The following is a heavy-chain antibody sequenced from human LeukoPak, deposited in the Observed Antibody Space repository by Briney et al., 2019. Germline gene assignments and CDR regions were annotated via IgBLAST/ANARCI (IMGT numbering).Heavy chain of an antibody. CDR3: AGAERTVNVFDI. D-gene: IGHD1-1*01. J-gene: IGHJ3*02. Sequence: PSETLSLTCSVPDGSIKSYHWSWVRHPAGTGLEWIGRIYTSGSTDYNLSPLSRATMPLATSKNQSPLILRSITAAVRAGLYFAGAERTVNVFDIWGQGTIVTISS. CDR2: IYTSGST. V-gene: IGHV4-4*07. CDR1: DGSIKSYH.